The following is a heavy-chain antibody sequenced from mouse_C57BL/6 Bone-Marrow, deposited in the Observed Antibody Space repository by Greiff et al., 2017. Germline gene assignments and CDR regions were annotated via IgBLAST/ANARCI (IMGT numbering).Heavy chain of an antibody. CDR2: IDPENGDT. CDR1: GFNIKDDY. J-gene: IGHJ2*01. Sequence: EVQGVESGAELVRPGASVKLSCTASGFNIKDDYMHWVKQRPEQGLEWIGWIDPENGDTEYASKFQGKATITADTSSNTAYLQLSSLTSEDTAVYYCTITTVVHWGQGTTLTVSS. CDR3: TITTVVH. V-gene: IGHV14-4*01. D-gene: IGHD1-1*01.